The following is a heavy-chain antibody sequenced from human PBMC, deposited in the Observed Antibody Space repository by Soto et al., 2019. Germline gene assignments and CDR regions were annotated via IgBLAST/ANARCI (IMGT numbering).Heavy chain of an antibody. CDR2: INHSGST. V-gene: IGHV4-34*01. Sequence: QVQLQQWGAGLLKPSETLSLTCAVYGGSFSGYYWSWIRQPPGKGLEWIGEINHSGSTNYNPSLKRRVTISVDTSKNQFSLKLSSVTAADTAVYYCARGRYGPVPDYWGQGTLVTVSS. D-gene: IGHD1-1*01. J-gene: IGHJ4*02. CDR3: ARGRYGPVPDY. CDR1: GGSFSGYY.